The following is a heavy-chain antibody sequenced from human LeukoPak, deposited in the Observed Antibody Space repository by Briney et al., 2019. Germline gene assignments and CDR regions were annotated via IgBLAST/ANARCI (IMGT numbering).Heavy chain of an antibody. Sequence: GASVKVSCKASGYTFTSYDINWVRQATGQGLEWMGGIIPIFGTANYAQKFQGRVTITADESTSTAYMELSSLRSEDTAVYYCARESPKIYDYVWGSYRSTNFDYWGQGTLVTVSS. J-gene: IGHJ4*02. CDR1: GYTFTSYD. D-gene: IGHD3-16*02. CDR2: IIPIFGTA. CDR3: ARESPKIYDYVWGSYRSTNFDY. V-gene: IGHV1-69*13.